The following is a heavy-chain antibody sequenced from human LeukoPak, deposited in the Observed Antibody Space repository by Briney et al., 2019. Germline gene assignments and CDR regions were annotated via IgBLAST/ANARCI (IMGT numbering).Heavy chain of an antibody. CDR3: ARRISGASYAFDI. CDR2: MYTGGST. Sequence: QPGGSLRLSCAASGFTVSSNYMSWVRQAPGKGLERVSVMYTGGSTYYADSVKGRFTISRDNSKNTLNLQMNSLRAEDTALYYCARRISGASYAFDIWGQGTMVTVSS. CDR1: GFTVSSNY. J-gene: IGHJ3*02. V-gene: IGHV3-53*01.